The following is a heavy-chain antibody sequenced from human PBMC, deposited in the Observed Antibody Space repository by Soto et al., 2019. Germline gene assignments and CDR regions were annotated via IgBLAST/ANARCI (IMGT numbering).Heavy chain of an antibody. D-gene: IGHD2-2*01. CDR2: IYYSGST. CDR1: AGTMSTCC. J-gene: IGHJ4*02. V-gene: IGHV4-59*01. CDR3: ARLSTLLWPRFDS. Sequence: SAGTMSTCCWRWIRQPLGKRIEYIGYIYYSGSTNYNSSLKSRVTISLDTSKNQFSLKLSSLTAADTAVYFCARLSTLLWPRFDSWGQGTWVSVS.